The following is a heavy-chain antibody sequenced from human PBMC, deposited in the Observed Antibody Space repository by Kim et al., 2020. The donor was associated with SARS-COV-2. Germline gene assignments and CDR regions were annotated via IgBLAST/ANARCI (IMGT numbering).Heavy chain of an antibody. CDR1: GFTFSSYA. Sequence: GGSLILSCAASGFTFSSYAMSWVRQAPGKGLEWVSAISGSGGSTYYADSVKGRFTISRDNSKNTLYLQMNSLRAEDTAVYYCAKSGGYYYYGMDVWGQGTTVTVSS. D-gene: IGHD3-10*01. V-gene: IGHV3-23*01. J-gene: IGHJ6*02. CDR2: ISGSGGST. CDR3: AKSGGYYYYGMDV.